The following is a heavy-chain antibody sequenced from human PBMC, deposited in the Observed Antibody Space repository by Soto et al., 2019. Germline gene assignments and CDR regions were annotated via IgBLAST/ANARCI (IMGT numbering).Heavy chain of an antibody. Sequence: QVQLVESGGGVVQPGRSLRLSCAASGFTFSSYAMPWVRQAPGKGLEWVAVISYDGSNKYYADSVKGRFTISRDNSKNTLYLQMNSLRAEDTAVYYCARAGEVGANYFDYWGQRTLVTVSS. V-gene: IGHV3-30-3*01. J-gene: IGHJ4*02. CDR3: ARAGEVGANYFDY. CDR1: GFTFSSYA. CDR2: ISYDGSNK. D-gene: IGHD1-26*01.